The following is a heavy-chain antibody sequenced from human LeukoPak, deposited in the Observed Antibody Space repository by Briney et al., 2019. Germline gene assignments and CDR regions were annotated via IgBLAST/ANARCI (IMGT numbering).Heavy chain of an antibody. Sequence: GGSLRLSCAASGFTFSTYSMHWVRQAPGKGLEWVSSINSNSAYIYYADSVKGRFTVSRDNAKDSLYLQLNSLRAEDTAVYYCARDPADCNSASCSPYWGQGTLVTVT. CDR3: ARDPADCNSASCSPY. CDR2: INSNSAYI. J-gene: IGHJ4*02. CDR1: GFTFSTYS. V-gene: IGHV3-21*01. D-gene: IGHD2-2*01.